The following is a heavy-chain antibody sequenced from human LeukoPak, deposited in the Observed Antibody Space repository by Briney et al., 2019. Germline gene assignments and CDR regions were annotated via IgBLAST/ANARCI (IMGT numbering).Heavy chain of an antibody. Sequence: SVKVSCKASGGTFSSYAISWVRQDPGQGLEWMGGIIPIFGTANYAQKFQGRVTITADESTSTAYMELSSLRSEDTAVYYCARWPYGGNFYYGMDVWGQGTTVTVSS. CDR2: IIPIFGTA. CDR3: ARWPYGGNFYYGMDV. D-gene: IGHD4-23*01. CDR1: GGTFSSYA. J-gene: IGHJ6*02. V-gene: IGHV1-69*13.